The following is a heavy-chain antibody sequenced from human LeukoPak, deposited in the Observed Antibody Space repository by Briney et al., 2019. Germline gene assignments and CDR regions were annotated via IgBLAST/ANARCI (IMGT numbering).Heavy chain of an antibody. D-gene: IGHD3-22*01. Sequence: ASVKVSCKASGYTFTGYYMHWVRQAPGQGLEWMGWINPNSGGTNYAQKFQGRVTMTRDTSISTAYMELSRLRYDDTAVYYCARYYYDSSGYPNFDYWGQGTLVTVSS. J-gene: IGHJ4*02. V-gene: IGHV1-2*02. CDR2: INPNSGGT. CDR3: ARYYYDSSGYPNFDY. CDR1: GYTFTGYY.